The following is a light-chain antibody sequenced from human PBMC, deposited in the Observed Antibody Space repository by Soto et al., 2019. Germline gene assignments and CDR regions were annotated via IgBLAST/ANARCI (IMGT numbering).Light chain of an antibody. CDR3: QQSYSTPWT. V-gene: IGKV1-39*01. CDR2: TAS. CDR1: QSISYY. J-gene: IGKJ1*01. Sequence: DLQMTQSPSSLSASVGDRVTITCRASQSISYYLNWYQHKPGKAPKLLIYTASNLQSGVPSRFSGSGSGTDFTLTITSLQPEDFATYYCQQSYSTPWTFGQGTKVDIK.